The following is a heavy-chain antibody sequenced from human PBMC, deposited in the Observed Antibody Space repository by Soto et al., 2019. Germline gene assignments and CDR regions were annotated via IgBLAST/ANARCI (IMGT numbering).Heavy chain of an antibody. CDR3: ARETLSGDLDY. V-gene: IGHV4-31*03. J-gene: IGHJ4*02. CDR1: GGSINSGSYY. Sequence: QVQLQESGPGLVKPSQTLSLTCSVSGGSINSGSYYWSWIRQRPGKGLEWIGYIYYTGGTFYNPSLKSRIDTSLDPSRNQFSLSLTSVTSADTAVYYCARETLSGDLDYWGQGILVTVSS. D-gene: IGHD1-26*01. CDR2: IYYTGGT.